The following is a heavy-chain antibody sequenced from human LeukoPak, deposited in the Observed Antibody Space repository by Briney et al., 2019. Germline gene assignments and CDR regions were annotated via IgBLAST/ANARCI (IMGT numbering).Heavy chain of an antibody. Sequence: SETLSLTCAVYGGSFSGYYWSWIRQPPGKGLEWIGEINHSGSTNYNPSLKSRVTISVDTSKNQFSLKLSSVTAADTAVYYCARGSVAAAGTKFDYWGQGTLVTVSS. CDR1: GGSFSGYY. D-gene: IGHD6-13*01. CDR2: INHSGST. J-gene: IGHJ4*02. V-gene: IGHV4-34*01. CDR3: ARGSVAAAGTKFDY.